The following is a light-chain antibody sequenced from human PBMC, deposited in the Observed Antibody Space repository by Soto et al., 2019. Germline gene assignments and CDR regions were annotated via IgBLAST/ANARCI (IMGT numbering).Light chain of an antibody. V-gene: IGLV2-14*01. CDR3: TSYTSSSTFV. J-gene: IGLJ1*01. CDR1: SSDVGGYNY. Sequence: QSALTQPASVSGSPGQSITISCTGTSSDVGGYNYVSWYQQHPGKAPELMIYEVSNRPSGVSNRFSGSRSGNTASLTISGLQAEDEAEYCCTSYTSSSTFVFGTGTKLTVL. CDR2: EVS.